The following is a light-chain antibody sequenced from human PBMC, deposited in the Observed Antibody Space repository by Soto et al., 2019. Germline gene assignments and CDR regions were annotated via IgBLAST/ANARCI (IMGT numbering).Light chain of an antibody. CDR2: GAS. CDR1: QSVGSVY. J-gene: IGKJ3*01. V-gene: IGKV3-20*01. Sequence: EIVLTQSPATLSLSPGERATLSCRASQSVGSVYLAWYQQKPGQAPRLLIHGASNRASGIPDRFSGSGSGTDFTLTISGLEPEDFAVYYCQQCGNWPITFGPGTKVDIK. CDR3: QQCGNWPIT.